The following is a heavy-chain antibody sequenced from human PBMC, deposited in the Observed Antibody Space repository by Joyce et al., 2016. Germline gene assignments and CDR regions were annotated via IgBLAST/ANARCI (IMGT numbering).Heavy chain of an antibody. Sequence: HLVQSGPEVKRPGASVKVSCKTSGYTFTSFGITWVRQAPGQGLEWMGWISTSNGNTKYAQKLQGRITMTTDISTSTVYMELRSLKSDDTAVYYCATGDTESYGPWGQGTLVTVSS. V-gene: IGHV1-18*01. CDR2: ISTSNGNT. CDR3: ATGDTESYGP. D-gene: IGHD3-16*01. J-gene: IGHJ5*02. CDR1: GYTFTSFG.